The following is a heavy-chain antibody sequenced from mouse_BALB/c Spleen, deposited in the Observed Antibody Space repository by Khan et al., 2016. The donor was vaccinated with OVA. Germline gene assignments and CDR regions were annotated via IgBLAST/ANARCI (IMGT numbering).Heavy chain of an antibody. J-gene: IGHJ2*01. CDR2: IYPGDGDT. CDR3: ASHYGSYFDY. D-gene: IGHD1-1*02. V-gene: IGHV1-87*01. Sequence: QVQLQQSGAELARPGASVKLSCKASGYTFTRYWMQWVKQRPGQGLEWIGAIYPGDGDTKYTQKFKGKATLTADKSSSTAYMERSSFASEDSAVYYCASHYGSYFDYWGQGTTLTVSS. CDR1: GYTFTRYW.